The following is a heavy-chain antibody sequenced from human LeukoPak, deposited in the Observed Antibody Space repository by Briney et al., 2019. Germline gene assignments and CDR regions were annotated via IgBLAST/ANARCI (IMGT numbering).Heavy chain of an antibody. Sequence: SETLSLTCTVSGGSISSYYWSWIRQPPGKGLEWIGYIYYTGSINYNPSLKSRVTISVDTSKNQFSLKVSSVTAADTAVYYCAREGYYDSNGYYNWYFDLWGRGTLVTVSS. CDR1: GGSISSYY. CDR3: AREGYYDSNGYYNWYFDL. J-gene: IGHJ2*01. V-gene: IGHV4-59*01. CDR2: IYYTGSI. D-gene: IGHD3-22*01.